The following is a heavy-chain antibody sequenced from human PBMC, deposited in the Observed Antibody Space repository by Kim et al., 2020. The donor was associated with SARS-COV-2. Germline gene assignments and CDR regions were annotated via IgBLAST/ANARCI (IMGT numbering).Heavy chain of an antibody. Sequence: SVKVSCKASGGTFSSYAIIWVRQAPGQGLEWMGGIIPIFGTANYAQRFQGRVTITADESTSTAYMELSSLRSEDTAVYYCARVDAYYYGSGSYSDYWGQ. J-gene: IGHJ4*02. CDR3: ARVDAYYYGSGSYSDY. CDR2: IIPIFGTA. V-gene: IGHV1-69*13. D-gene: IGHD3-10*01. CDR1: GGTFSSYA.